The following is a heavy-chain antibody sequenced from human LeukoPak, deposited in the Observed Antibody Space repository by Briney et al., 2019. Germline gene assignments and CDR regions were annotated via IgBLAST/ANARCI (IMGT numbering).Heavy chain of an antibody. D-gene: IGHD6-19*01. Sequence: PSETLSLTCAVYGGSFSGYYWSWIRQPPGKGLEWIGEINHSGSTNYNPSLKSRVTISVDTSKNQFSLKLSSVTAADTAVYYCARGYSSGGYPFGLYNWFDPWGQGTLVTVSS. CDR1: GGSFSGYY. J-gene: IGHJ5*02. CDR2: INHSGST. CDR3: ARGYSSGGYPFGLYNWFDP. V-gene: IGHV4-34*01.